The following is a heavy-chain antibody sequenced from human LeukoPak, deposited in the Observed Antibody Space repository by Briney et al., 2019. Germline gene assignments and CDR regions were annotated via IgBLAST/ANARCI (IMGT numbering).Heavy chain of an antibody. CDR3: AREVITFGGVIVWRYFDY. D-gene: IGHD3-16*02. CDR2: IYYSGST. Sequence: SETLSLTCTVSGGSISSYYWSWIRQPPGKGLEWIGYIYYSGSTNYNPSLKSRVTISVDTSKNQFSLKLSSVTAADTAAYYCAREVITFGGVIVWRYFDYWGQGTLVTVSS. CDR1: GGSISSYY. J-gene: IGHJ4*02. V-gene: IGHV4-59*01.